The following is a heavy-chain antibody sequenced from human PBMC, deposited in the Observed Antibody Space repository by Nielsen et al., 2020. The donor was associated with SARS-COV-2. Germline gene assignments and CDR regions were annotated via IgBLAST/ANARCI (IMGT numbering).Heavy chain of an antibody. CDR3: ARDRSSGWYEGGWFDP. Sequence: ASVKVSCKASGYTFTSYAMHWVRQAPGQRLEWMGWINAGNGNTKYSQKFQGRVTMTTDTSTSTAYMELRSLRSDDTAVYYCARDRSSGWYEGGWFDPWGQGTLVTVSS. D-gene: IGHD6-19*01. CDR2: INAGNGNT. CDR1: GYTFTSYA. V-gene: IGHV1-3*01. J-gene: IGHJ5*02.